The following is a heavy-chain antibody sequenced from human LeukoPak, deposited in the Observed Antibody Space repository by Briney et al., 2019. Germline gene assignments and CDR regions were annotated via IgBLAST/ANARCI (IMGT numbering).Heavy chain of an antibody. CDR2: ISYDGNDQ. CDR1: GVTFSNYG. CDR3: AKTVNFYDSRRLDY. D-gene: IGHD3-22*01. Sequence: PGGSLRLSCAASGVTFSNYGMHWVRQAPGKGLEWVAFISYDGNDQYYADSVKGRFTISRDNSKNTLYLQTNSLRPEDTAVYYCAKTVNFYDSRRLDYWGQGALVTVSP. V-gene: IGHV3-30*18. J-gene: IGHJ4*02.